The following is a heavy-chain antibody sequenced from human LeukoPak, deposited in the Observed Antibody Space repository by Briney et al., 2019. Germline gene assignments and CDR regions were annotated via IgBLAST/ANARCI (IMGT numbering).Heavy chain of an antibody. CDR1: GFTFGNYA. V-gene: IGHV3-23*01. D-gene: IGHD2-15*01. J-gene: IGHJ4*02. Sequence: GGSLRLSCAASGFTFGNYAMSWVRQAPGRGLEWVSSISGSGGSIYYADSVKGRFTISRDNSKNTLYLQMNSLRAEDTAVYYCAKARGEQNGGSNYWGQGTQVIVSS. CDR3: AKARGEQNGGSNY. CDR2: ISGSGGSI.